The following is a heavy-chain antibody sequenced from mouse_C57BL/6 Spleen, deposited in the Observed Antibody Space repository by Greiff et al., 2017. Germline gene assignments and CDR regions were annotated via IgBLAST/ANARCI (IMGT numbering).Heavy chain of an antibody. V-gene: IGHV1-4*01. Sequence: QVQLQQSGAELARPGASVKMSCKASGYTFTSYTMHWVKQRPGQGLEWIGYINPSSGYTKYNQKFKDKATLTADKSSSTAYMRLSSLTSEDSADYYCARGNSKAYAMDYWGQGTSVTVSS. CDR3: ARGNSKAYAMDY. D-gene: IGHD2-5*01. J-gene: IGHJ4*01. CDR1: GYTFTSYT. CDR2: INPSSGYT.